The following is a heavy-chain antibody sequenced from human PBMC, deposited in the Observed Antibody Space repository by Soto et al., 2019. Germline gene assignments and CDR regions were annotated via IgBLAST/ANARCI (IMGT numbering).Heavy chain of an antibody. D-gene: IGHD1-20*01. CDR2: ISYDGSNK. CDR1: VFTFSSYG. CDR3: EGNWNYVYGMDV. Sequence: VGSLRLSCAASVFTFSSYGMHCVRHSPGKWLEWVAVISYDGSNKYYADSVKGRFTISRDNSKNTLYLQMNSLRAEDTAVYYCEGNWNYVYGMDVWGQGTTVTVSS. V-gene: IGHV3-30*03. J-gene: IGHJ6*02.